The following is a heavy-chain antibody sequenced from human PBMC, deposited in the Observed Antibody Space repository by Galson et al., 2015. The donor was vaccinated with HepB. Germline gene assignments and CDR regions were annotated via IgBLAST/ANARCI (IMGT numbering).Heavy chain of an antibody. CDR3: ARDREGWLGFFDY. CDR1: GDSVSSDSAA. Sequence: CAISGDSVSSDSAAWNWFRRSPSGGFEWLGRTYYRSKWYNDYAVSVKSRITINPDISKNQFSLQLNSVSPEDTAVYYCARDREGWLGFFDYWGQGTLVIVSS. CDR2: TYYRSKWYN. D-gene: IGHD3-10*01. V-gene: IGHV6-1*01. J-gene: IGHJ4*02.